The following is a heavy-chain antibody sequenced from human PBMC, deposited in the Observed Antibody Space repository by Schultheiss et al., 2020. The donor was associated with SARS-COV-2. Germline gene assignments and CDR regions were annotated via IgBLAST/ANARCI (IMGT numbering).Heavy chain of an antibody. J-gene: IGHJ4*02. CDR2: INHSGST. V-gene: IGHV4-34*01. CDR1: GGSFSGYY. CDR3: ARGRIMITFGGVTDY. Sequence: SQTLSLTCAVYGGSFSGYYWSWIRQPPGKGLEWIGEINHSGSTNYNPSLKSRVTISVDTSKNQFSLKLSCVTAADTAVYYCARGRIMITFGGVTDYWGQGTLVTVSS. D-gene: IGHD3-16*01.